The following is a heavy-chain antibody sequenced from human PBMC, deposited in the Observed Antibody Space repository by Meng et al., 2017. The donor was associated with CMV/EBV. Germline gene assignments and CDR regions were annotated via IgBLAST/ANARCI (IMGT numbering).Heavy chain of an antibody. CDR2: IYPGDSDT. CDR3: ARGMVEIFGVVMRWFDP. Sequence: KVSCKGSGYSFTSYWIGWVRQMPGKGREWMGIIYPGDSDTRYSPSFQGQVTISADKSISTAYLQWSSLKASDTAMYYCARGMVEIFGVVMRWFDPWGQGTLVTVSS. CDR1: GYSFTSYW. V-gene: IGHV5-51*01. D-gene: IGHD3-3*01. J-gene: IGHJ5*02.